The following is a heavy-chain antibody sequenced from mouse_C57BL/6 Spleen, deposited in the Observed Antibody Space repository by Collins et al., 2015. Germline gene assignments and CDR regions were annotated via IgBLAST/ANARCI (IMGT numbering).Heavy chain of an antibody. Sequence: QVQLQQSGPELVKPGASVKISCKASGYSFTSYYIHWVKQRPGQGLEWIGWIYPGSGNSKYNEKFKGKATLTADTSSSTAYMQLNSLTSEDSAVYYCAREGYGNYYAMDYWGQGTSVTASS. V-gene: IGHV1-66*01. CDR1: GYSFTSYY. CDR2: IYPGSGNS. D-gene: IGHD2-10*02. CDR3: AREGYGNYYAMDY. J-gene: IGHJ4*01.